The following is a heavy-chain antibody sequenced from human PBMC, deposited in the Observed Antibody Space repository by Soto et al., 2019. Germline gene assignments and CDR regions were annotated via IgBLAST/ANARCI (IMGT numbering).Heavy chain of an antibody. CDR1: GGSVSSGSYY. Sequence: PSETLSLTCTVSGGSVSSGSYYWSWIRQPPGKGLEWIGYTDYSGNTNYNPSLKSRVTISVDMSKNQFSLKLSSVTAADTAVYYCARHGVDFWSGYHIDYFEDWGQGTRVTVSS. CDR2: TDYSGNT. V-gene: IGHV4-61*01. CDR3: ARHGVDFWSGYHIDYFED. J-gene: IGHJ4*02. D-gene: IGHD3-3*01.